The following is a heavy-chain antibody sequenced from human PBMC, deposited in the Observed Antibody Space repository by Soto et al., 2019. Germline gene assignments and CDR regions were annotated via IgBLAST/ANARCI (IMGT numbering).Heavy chain of an antibody. J-gene: IGHJ6*04. D-gene: IGHD3-10*01. CDR3: ARVRVTFGESGFGDV. CDR1: GFTFSSYS. Sequence: GGSLRLSCAASGFTFSSYSMNWVRQAPGKGLEWVSSISSSSSYIYYADSVKGRFTISRDNAKNSLYLQMNSLRAEDTAVYYCARVRVTFGESGFGDVWGKGTTVTVSS. V-gene: IGHV3-21*01. CDR2: ISSSSSYI.